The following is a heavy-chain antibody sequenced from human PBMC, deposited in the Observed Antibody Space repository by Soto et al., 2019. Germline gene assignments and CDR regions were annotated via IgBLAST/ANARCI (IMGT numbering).Heavy chain of an antibody. V-gene: IGHV4-4*02. Sequence: PSETLSLTCAVSGGSVSSTNWWSWVRQPPGKGLEWIGEIYYSGTTNYNPSLKSRVTISVDKSKNQFSLILSSVTAADTAVYYCARDFRRRSFDYWGQGTLVTVSS. D-gene: IGHD3-10*01. CDR2: IYYSGTT. CDR1: GGSVSSTNW. CDR3: ARDFRRRSFDY. J-gene: IGHJ4*02.